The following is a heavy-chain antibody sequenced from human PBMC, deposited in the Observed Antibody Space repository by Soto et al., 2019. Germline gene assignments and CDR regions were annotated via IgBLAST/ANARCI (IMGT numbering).Heavy chain of an antibody. CDR3: ARGGNWMVHPAKNWFDP. V-gene: IGHV3-48*03. Sequence: EVQLVESGGGLVQPGGSLRLSCAASGFTFSSYEMNWVRQAPGKGLEWVSYISSSGSTIYYADSVKGRFTISRDNAKNSLYLQMNSLRAEDTAVYYCARGGNWMVHPAKNWFDPWGQGTLVTVSS. J-gene: IGHJ5*02. CDR1: GFTFSSYE. D-gene: IGHD3-10*01. CDR2: ISSSGSTI.